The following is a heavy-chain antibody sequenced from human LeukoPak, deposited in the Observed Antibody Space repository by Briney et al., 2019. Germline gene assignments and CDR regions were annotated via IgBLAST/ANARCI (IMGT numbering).Heavy chain of an antibody. CDR3: ARLGSDPRTIFGVAYYYYYYMDV. Sequence: ASVKVSCKASGGIFSSYAISWVRQAPGQGLEWMGGIIPIFGTANYAQKFQGRVTITADESTSTAYMELSSLRSEDTAVYYCARLGSDPRTIFGVAYYYYYYMDVWGKGTTVTVSS. J-gene: IGHJ6*03. CDR2: IIPIFGTA. CDR1: GGIFSSYA. V-gene: IGHV1-69*13. D-gene: IGHD3-3*01.